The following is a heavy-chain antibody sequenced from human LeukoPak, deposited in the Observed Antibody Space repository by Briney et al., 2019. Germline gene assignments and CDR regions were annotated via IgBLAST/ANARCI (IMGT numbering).Heavy chain of an antibody. CDR2: ISASNGKT. V-gene: IGHV1-18*01. CDR3: AIGYYDRSHY. CDR1: GYTFPSYA. Sequence: ASVKVCRKAPGYTFPSYAIRWVRPAPGQGIEWMGWISASNGKTNYAQKLQGRVTMTTDTSTSTAYMERRSLRSDHRAVHYCAIGYYDRSHYWVQGTLVTVSS. D-gene: IGHD3-22*01. J-gene: IGHJ4*02.